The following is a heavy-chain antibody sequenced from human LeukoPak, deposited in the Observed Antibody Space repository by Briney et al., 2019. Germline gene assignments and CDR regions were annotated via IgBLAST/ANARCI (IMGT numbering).Heavy chain of an antibody. CDR1: GYTFTSHG. CDR2: ISGYSGNT. D-gene: IGHD3-10*01. Sequence: ASVKVSCKASGYTFTSHGISWVRQAPGQGLEWMGWISGYSGNTNHAQSFQDRVTMTTDTSTSTAYMELRSLTSDDTAMYYCARDIVVRGVSGYRGQGTLVTVSS. V-gene: IGHV1-18*01. CDR3: ARDIVVRGVSGY. J-gene: IGHJ4*02.